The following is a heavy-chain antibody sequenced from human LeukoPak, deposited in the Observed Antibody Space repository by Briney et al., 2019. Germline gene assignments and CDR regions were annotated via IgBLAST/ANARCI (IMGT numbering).Heavy chain of an antibody. D-gene: IGHD2-2*03. CDR1: GDSISSYY. CDR2: IYTSGST. Sequence: KPSETLSLTCTVSGDSISSYYWSWIRQPAGKGLEWIGRIYTSGSTNYNPSLKSRVTMSVDTSKNQFSLKLSSVTAADTAVYYCARDRDPMDIVVVPAAPFDYWGQGTLVTVSS. V-gene: IGHV4-4*07. CDR3: ARDRDPMDIVVVPAAPFDY. J-gene: IGHJ4*02.